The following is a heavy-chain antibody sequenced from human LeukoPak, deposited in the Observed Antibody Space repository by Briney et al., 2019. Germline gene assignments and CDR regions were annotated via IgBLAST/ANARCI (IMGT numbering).Heavy chain of an antibody. CDR3: ARVAAAGNDY. CDR2: IYSGGST. J-gene: IGHJ4*02. CDR1: EFSVGSNY. V-gene: IGHV3-66*01. D-gene: IGHD6-13*01. Sequence: GGSLRLSCAASEFSVGSNYMTWVRQAPGKGLEWVSLIYSGGSTYYADSVKGRFTISRDNSKNTLYLQMNSLRAEDTAVYYCARVAAAGNDYWGQGTLVSVSS.